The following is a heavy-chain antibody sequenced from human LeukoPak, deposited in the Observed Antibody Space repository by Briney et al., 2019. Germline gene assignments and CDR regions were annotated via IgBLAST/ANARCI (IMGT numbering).Heavy chain of an antibody. Sequence: PSETLSLTCTVSGGSISSDYWSWVRQPPGKGLEWIGYVLDNVRTKDNPSLNSRFTLSADTSKNQFSLRLTSVTAADTAVYYCARQGWELLPLDAFDIWGQGTMVTVSS. V-gene: IGHV4-59*01. J-gene: IGHJ3*02. CDR1: GGSISSDY. CDR2: VLDNVRT. D-gene: IGHD1-26*01. CDR3: ARQGWELLPLDAFDI.